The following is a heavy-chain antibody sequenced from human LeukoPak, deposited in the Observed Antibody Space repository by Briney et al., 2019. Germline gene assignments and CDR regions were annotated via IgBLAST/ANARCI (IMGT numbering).Heavy chain of an antibody. D-gene: IGHD6-13*01. CDR2: IYYTGNT. CDR1: GGSISSGGYS. V-gene: IGHV4-30-4*07. Sequence: SETLSLTCAVSGGSISSGGYSWSWIRQPPGKGMEFIAYIYYTGNTYFNPSLKSRVTISVDTSKNQFSLKLSSVTAADTAVYYCARVLAAAGNNWFDPWGQGTLVTVSS. J-gene: IGHJ5*02. CDR3: ARVLAAAGNNWFDP.